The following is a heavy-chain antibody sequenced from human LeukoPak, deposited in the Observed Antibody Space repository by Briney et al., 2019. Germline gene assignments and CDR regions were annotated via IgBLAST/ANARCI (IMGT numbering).Heavy chain of an antibody. V-gene: IGHV3-9*01. CDR3: AKALYYYYYGMDV. CDR2: ISWNSGSI. J-gene: IGHJ6*02. CDR1: GFTFVDYA. Sequence: PGGSLRLSCAASGFTFVDYAMYWVRQAPGKGLEWVSGISWNSGSIGYADSVKGRFTISRDNAKNSLYLQMNSLRAEDTALYYCAKALYYYYYGMDVWGQGTTVTVSS.